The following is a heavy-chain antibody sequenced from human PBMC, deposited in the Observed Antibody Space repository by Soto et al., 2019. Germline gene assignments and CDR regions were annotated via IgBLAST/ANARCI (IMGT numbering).Heavy chain of an antibody. Sequence: QVQLVESGGGVVQPGRSLRLSCAASGITFSSYGMHWVRQAPGKGLEWVAVISFDGSNKYYADSVKGRFTISRDNSKNTLYLQMNSLRSEDTAVYYCAKDNYGDLIYYYYGMDVWGQVTTVTVSS. CDR2: ISFDGSNK. J-gene: IGHJ6*02. D-gene: IGHD4-17*01. CDR1: GITFSSYG. CDR3: AKDNYGDLIYYYYGMDV. V-gene: IGHV3-30*18.